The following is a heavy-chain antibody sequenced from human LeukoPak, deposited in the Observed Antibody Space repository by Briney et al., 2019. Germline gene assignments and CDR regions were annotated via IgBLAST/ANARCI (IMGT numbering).Heavy chain of an antibody. J-gene: IGHJ4*02. CDR2: VYYSGIT. CDR3: ARGYDSSGYYWS. CDR1: GGSLSTYY. V-gene: IGHV4-59*01. Sequence: SETLSLTCTVSGGSLSTYYWSWIRQPPGKGLEWIGYVYYSGITSYNPSLKSRVTISVDTSKNQYSLNGSSVTAADTAVYYCARGYDSSGYYWSWGQGALVTVSS. D-gene: IGHD3-22*01.